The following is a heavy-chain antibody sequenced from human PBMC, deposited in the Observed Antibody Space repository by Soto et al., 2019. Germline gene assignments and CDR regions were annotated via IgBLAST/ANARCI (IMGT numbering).Heavy chain of an antibody. CDR2: IIPVLDIA. CDR3: AEGPVGDFEY. CDR1: GGTFSSYT. V-gene: IGHV1-69*02. D-gene: IGHD1-26*01. Sequence: QVQLVQSGAEVKKPGSSVKVSCKTSGGTFSSYTITWVRQALGQGLEWMGRIIPVLDIANDAQKFQGRVTITADKSTSTAYMELSGLRSEDTAIYYCAEGPVGDFEYWGQGTLVTVSS. J-gene: IGHJ4*02.